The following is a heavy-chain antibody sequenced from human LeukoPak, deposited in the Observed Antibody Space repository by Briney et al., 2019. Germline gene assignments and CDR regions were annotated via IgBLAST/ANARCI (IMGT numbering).Heavy chain of an antibody. CDR2: ISSSSTYI. CDR1: GFTFSSYT. Sequence: GGSLRLSCAASGFTFSSYTMNWVRQAPGKGLEWVSSISSSSTYIYYADSVEGRFTISRDNAENSLFLEMNSLRAEDTAVYYCARDLGTTMITSLGYWGQGTLVTVSS. CDR3: ARDLGTTMITSLGY. J-gene: IGHJ4*02. D-gene: IGHD3-22*01. V-gene: IGHV3-21*01.